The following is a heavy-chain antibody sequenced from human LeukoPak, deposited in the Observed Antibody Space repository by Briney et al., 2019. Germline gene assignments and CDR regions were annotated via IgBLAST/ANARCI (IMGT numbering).Heavy chain of an antibody. D-gene: IGHD2-15*01. J-gene: IGHJ6*03. CDR2: INPNSGGT. CDR3: ARGIRAATYYYYYYMDV. V-gene: IGHV1-2*02. Sequence: ASVKVSCKASGYTFTGYYMHWVRQAPGQGLEWMGWINPNSGGTNYAQKLQGRVTMTRDTSISTAYMELSRLRSDDTAVYYCARGIRAATYYYYYYMDVWGKGTTVTISS. CDR1: GYTFTGYY.